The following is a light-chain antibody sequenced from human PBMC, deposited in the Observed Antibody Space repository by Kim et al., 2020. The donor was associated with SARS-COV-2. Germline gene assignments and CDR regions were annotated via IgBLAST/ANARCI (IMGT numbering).Light chain of an antibody. CDR2: GTS. V-gene: IGKV3-20*01. Sequence: ELMLTQSPGILSLSPGERATLSCRASQSVNRRYLAWYQQKPGLAPRLLIYGTSTRATGIPDRFSGSGSGTDFTLTISRLEPEDSAVYYCQQYSTSPPLYSFGRGTKLEIK. CDR1: QSVNRRY. J-gene: IGKJ2*03. CDR3: QQYSTSPPLYS.